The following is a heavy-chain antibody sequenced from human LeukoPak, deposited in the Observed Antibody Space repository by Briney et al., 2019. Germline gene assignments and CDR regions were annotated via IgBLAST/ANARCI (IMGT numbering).Heavy chain of an antibody. CDR3: ARYVGTTVIKIGVDY. CDR2: VSYSGST. Sequence: KPSETLSLTCAVSGGSVCSSTYYWGWIRQPPGKGLEWIGSVSYSGSTYYNPSLKSRVTIFADTSKNQFSLKLSSVTAADTAVYYCARYVGTTVIKIGVDYWGQGTLVTVSS. D-gene: IGHD4-17*01. V-gene: IGHV4-39*01. CDR1: GGSVCSSTYY. J-gene: IGHJ4*02.